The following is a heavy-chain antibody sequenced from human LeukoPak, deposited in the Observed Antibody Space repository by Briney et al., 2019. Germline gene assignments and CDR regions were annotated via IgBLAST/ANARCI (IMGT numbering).Heavy chain of an antibody. CDR3: AGGAGYCSTTTCYSYFAH. Sequence: PSEALSLTCTVSGDSTSSGGYYWSWIRQHPGKGLEWIGYTYYSGSTYYNPSLKSRLTISEDTSQNQFSLKLSSVTAADTAVYFCAGGAGYCSTTTCYSYFAHWGQGALVTVSS. D-gene: IGHD2-2*01. V-gene: IGHV4-31*03. J-gene: IGHJ4*02. CDR2: TYYSGST. CDR1: GDSTSSGGYY.